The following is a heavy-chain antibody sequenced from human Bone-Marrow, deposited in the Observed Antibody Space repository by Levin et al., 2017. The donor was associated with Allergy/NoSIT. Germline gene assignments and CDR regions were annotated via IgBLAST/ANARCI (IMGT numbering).Heavy chain of an antibody. J-gene: IGHJ6*03. V-gene: IGHV3-23*01. CDR3: AKGVSSIDSSEYRDVYYYDMDV. CDR2: IGASGTNT. CDR1: GFIFSTFA. D-gene: IGHD2-2*01. Sequence: GGSLRLSCAASGFIFSTFAMSWVRQAPGKGLEWVSTIGASGTNTYYADSVRGRFTISTDNSGNSLYLQMNSLRAEETAVYYCAKGVSSIDSSEYRDVYYYDMDVWGKGATVTVSS.